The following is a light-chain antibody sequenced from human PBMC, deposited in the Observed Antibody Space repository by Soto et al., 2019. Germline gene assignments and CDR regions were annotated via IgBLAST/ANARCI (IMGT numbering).Light chain of an antibody. V-gene: IGKV3-20*01. CDR3: LQHNSYPPT. CDR1: QSVSSSY. CDR2: GAS. Sequence: EIVLTQSPGTLSLSPGERATLSCRASQSVSSSYLAWYQQKPGQAPRLLIYGASSRATGIPDRFSGSGSGTEFTLTISSLQPEDFATYYCLQHNSYPPTFGQGTKVDI. J-gene: IGKJ1*01.